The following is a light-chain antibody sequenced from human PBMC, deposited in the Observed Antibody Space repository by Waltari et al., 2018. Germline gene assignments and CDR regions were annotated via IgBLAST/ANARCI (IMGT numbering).Light chain of an antibody. CDR2: KDS. J-gene: IGLJ2*01. V-gene: IGLV3-25*03. Sequence: YELTHPPPVSVSPGQTARIPCSGAALPKQYPYRYQQKPGQAPVLVIYKDSERPSGIPERYSGSSSGTTVTLTISGVQAEDEADYYCQSADSSGTFVVFGGGTKLTVL. CDR1: ALPKQY. CDR3: QSADSSGTFVV.